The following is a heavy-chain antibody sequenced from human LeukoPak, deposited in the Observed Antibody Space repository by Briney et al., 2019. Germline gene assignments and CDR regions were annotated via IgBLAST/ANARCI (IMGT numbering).Heavy chain of an antibody. CDR2: ISAYNGNT. CDR3: ASQTAGGYFDY. CDR1: GYTFTSYG. Sequence: GASVKVSCRASGYTFTSYGISWVRQAPGQGLEWMGWISAYNGNTNYAQKLQGRVTMTTDTSTSTAYMELRSLRSDDTAVYYCASQTAGGYFDYWGQGTLVTVSS. J-gene: IGHJ4*02. V-gene: IGHV1-18*01. D-gene: IGHD2-21*02.